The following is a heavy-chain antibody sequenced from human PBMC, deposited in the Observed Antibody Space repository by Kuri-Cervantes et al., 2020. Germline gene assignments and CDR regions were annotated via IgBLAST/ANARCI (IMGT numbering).Heavy chain of an antibody. J-gene: IGHJ6*02. CDR2: IDYSSTYK. Sequence: GESLKISCAASGFTLSGFAITWVRQAPGKGLEWVSSIDYSSTYKYYADSVKGRFTISRGNAKNSLYLQMNSLRVEDTAVYYCARGYCSGDTCRTVAPGAVWGQGITVTVSS. V-gene: IGHV3-21*01. CDR3: ARGYCSGDTCRTVAPGAV. D-gene: IGHD2-15*01. CDR1: GFTLSGFA.